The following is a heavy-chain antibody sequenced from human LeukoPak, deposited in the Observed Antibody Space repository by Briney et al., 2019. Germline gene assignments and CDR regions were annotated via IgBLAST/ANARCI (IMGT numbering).Heavy chain of an antibody. CDR2: ISSSSSYV. J-gene: IGHJ4*02. CDR3: ARDFPPRSHDY. Sequence: GGSLRLSCAASGFTFSSYSMNWVRQAPGKGLEWVSSISSSSSYVYYADSVKGRFTISRDNAKNSLYLQMNSLRAEDTAVYYCARDFPPRSHDYWGQGTLVTVSS. CDR1: GFTFSSYS. V-gene: IGHV3-21*01.